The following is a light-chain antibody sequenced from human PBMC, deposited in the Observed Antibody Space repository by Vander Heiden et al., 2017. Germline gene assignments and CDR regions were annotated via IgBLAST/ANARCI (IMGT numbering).Light chain of an antibody. V-gene: IGKV3-20*01. Sequence: NVLTQSPGTLSLSPGQRATLSCRASQSLSRNFLAWYQQKPGQSPRLLIYGAPNRAAGTPDRFSGSGSGTAFTLTISRLEPEDFAVYFCQQYDKLPPTFGGGTKVDLK. J-gene: IGKJ4*01. CDR3: QQYDKLPPT. CDR2: GAP. CDR1: QSLSRNF.